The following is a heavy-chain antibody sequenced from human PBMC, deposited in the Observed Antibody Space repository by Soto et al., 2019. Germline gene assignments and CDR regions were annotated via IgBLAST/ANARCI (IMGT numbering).Heavy chain of an antibody. Sequence: SLRLSCAASGFTFDDYAMHWVRQAPGKGLEWVAGISWNSGSIGYADSVKGRFTISRDNAKNSLYLRMNSLRAEDTALYYCAKDPNFNYDPLGAFDIWGQGTMVTVSS. D-gene: IGHD4-4*01. V-gene: IGHV3-9*01. CDR2: ISWNSGSI. CDR3: AKDPNFNYDPLGAFDI. J-gene: IGHJ3*02. CDR1: GFTFDDYA.